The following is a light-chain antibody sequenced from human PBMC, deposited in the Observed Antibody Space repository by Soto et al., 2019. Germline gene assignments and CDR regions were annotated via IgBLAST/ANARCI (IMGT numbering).Light chain of an antibody. Sequence: DIQMTQSPSTLSASVGDGVTITCRASQSISTWLAWYQQKPGKAPKLLIYDASTLESGVPSRFSGSGSGTEFTLTISSLQPDDFATYYCQQANSFPWTFGQGTKVEMK. V-gene: IGKV1-5*01. CDR3: QQANSFPWT. CDR2: DAS. J-gene: IGKJ1*01. CDR1: QSISTW.